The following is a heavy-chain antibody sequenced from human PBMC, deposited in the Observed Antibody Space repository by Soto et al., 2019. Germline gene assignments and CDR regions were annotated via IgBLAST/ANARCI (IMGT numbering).Heavy chain of an antibody. CDR3: ARDSPDYDYIWGSYRYTGINGVLDY. J-gene: IGHJ4*02. Sequence: QVQLVESGGGVVQPGRSLRLSCAASGFTFSSYSMHWVRQAPGKGLEWVAVIWYDGSNKYYADSVKGRFTISRDNSKNTLYLQMNSLRAEDTAVYYCARDSPDYDYIWGSYRYTGINGVLDYWGQGTLVTVSS. D-gene: IGHD3-16*02. V-gene: IGHV3-33*01. CDR1: GFTFSSYS. CDR2: IWYDGSNK.